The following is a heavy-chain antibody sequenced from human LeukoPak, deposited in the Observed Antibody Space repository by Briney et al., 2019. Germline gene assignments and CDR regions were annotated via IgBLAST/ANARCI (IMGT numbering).Heavy chain of an antibody. CDR1: GGSISSGTYY. CDR3: ARDLQQWLVFSRAYFDL. D-gene: IGHD6-19*01. Sequence: SETLSLTCTVSGGSISSGTYYWGWIRQPPGKGLEWIGSIYYSGSTYYNPSLKSRVTISVDTSKNQFSLKLSSVTAADTAVYYCARDLQQWLVFSRAYFDLWGRGTLVTVSS. V-gene: IGHV4-39*07. J-gene: IGHJ2*01. CDR2: IYYSGST.